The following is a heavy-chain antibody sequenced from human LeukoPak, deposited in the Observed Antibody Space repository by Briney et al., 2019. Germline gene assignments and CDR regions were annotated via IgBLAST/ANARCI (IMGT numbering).Heavy chain of an antibody. CDR3: ARGLDCRD. Sequence: PGGSLRLSCVASGLNFAAYGMQWVRQTPDKGLEWVAQIWSDGKKQYYADSVRGRFVISRDNSKDTLFLQMTALRADDSGLYFCARGLDCRDWGQGTLVTVSS. CDR2: IWSDGKKQ. D-gene: IGHD3/OR15-3a*01. J-gene: IGHJ1*01. CDR1: GLNFAAYG. V-gene: IGHV3-33*01.